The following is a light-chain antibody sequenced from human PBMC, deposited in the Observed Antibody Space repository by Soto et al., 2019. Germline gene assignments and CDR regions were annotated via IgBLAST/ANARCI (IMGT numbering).Light chain of an antibody. CDR3: SSLTSSSTCV. CDR1: SSDVGGYKY. J-gene: IGLJ1*01. CDR2: DVS. V-gene: IGLV2-14*03. Sequence: QSALTQPASVSGSPGQSITISCTGTSSDVGGYKYVSWYQQHPGKAPKLMIYDVSNRPSGVSNRFSGSKSGNTASLTISGLQAEDEADYYCSSLTSSSTCVFGTGTKVTVL.